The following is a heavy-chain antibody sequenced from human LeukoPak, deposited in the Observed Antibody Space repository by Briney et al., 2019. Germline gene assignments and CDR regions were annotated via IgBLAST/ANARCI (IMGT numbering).Heavy chain of an antibody. D-gene: IGHD6-19*01. CDR3: ARGSGGVYYYYMDV. J-gene: IGHJ6*03. V-gene: IGHV4-39*07. Sequence: SETLSLTCTVSGGSTSSSSYYWGWIRQPPGKGLEWIGSIYYSGSTYYNPSLKSRVTISVDTSKNQFSLKLSSVTAADTAVYYCARGSGGVYYYYMDVWGKGTTVTISS. CDR1: GGSTSSSSYY. CDR2: IYYSGST.